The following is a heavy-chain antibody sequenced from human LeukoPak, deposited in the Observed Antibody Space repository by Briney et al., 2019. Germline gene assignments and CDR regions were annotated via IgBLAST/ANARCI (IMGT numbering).Heavy chain of an antibody. CDR1: GFTFSSYA. Sequence: GGSLRLSCAASGFTFSSYAMHWVRQAPGKGLEGVAVISYEGTSKYYADYVKGRFTTSRDNSKNTLYLQMNSLRAEDTALYSCARAYTAGSSWYDYWGQGTLVTVSS. CDR2: ISYEGTSK. CDR3: ARAYTAGSSWYDY. V-gene: IGHV3-30-3*01. D-gene: IGHD6-13*01. J-gene: IGHJ4*02.